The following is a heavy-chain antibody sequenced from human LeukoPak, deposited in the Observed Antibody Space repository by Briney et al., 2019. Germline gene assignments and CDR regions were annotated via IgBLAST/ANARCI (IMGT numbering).Heavy chain of an antibody. Sequence: PSETLSLTCTVSGGSISTYYWNWIRQSPGKGLEWTGYMYYSGSTNYNPSLKSRVTISVDTSKNESSLKLSSVTAADTAVYYCARTPATTWTNHFDYWGQGTLVTVSS. V-gene: IGHV4-59*01. J-gene: IGHJ4*02. D-gene: IGHD4-17*01. CDR3: ARTPATTWTNHFDY. CDR1: GGSISTYY. CDR2: MYYSGST.